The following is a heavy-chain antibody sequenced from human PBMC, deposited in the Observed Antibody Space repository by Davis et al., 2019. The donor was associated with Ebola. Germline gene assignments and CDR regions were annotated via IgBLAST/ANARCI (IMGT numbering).Heavy chain of an antibody. CDR2: ISSGAGAT. D-gene: IGHD6-19*01. Sequence: PGGSLRLSCEASGFTFSTYAMSWVRQAPGKGLEWVSAISSGAGATYYADSVKGRFTISRDNTMNTLYLQMNSLRAEDTALYYCAKFRSGWSYFDCWGQGTLVTVSS. V-gene: IGHV3-23*01. J-gene: IGHJ4*02. CDR3: AKFRSGWSYFDC. CDR1: GFTFSTYA.